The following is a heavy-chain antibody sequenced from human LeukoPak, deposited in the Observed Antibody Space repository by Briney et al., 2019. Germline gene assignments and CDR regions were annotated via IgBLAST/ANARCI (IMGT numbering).Heavy chain of an antibody. Sequence: VASVKVSCKASGYTFTSYGISWVRQAPGQGLEWMGWISAYNGNTNYAQKLQGRVTMTTDTSTSTAYMELRSLRSDDTAVYYCARDSPVPYYDFWSGYFDYWGQGTLVTVSS. D-gene: IGHD3-3*01. CDR2: ISAYNGNT. CDR1: GYTFTSYG. J-gene: IGHJ4*02. CDR3: ARDSPVPYYDFWSGYFDY. V-gene: IGHV1-18*01.